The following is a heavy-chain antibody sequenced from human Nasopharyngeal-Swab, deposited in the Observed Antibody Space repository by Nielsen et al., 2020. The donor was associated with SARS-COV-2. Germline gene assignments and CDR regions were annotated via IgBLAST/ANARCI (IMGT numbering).Heavy chain of an antibody. V-gene: IGHV3-74*01. Sequence: GESLKFSCAASGYTFSSYWMHWVRQAPGMGLVWVARINEYGSVTDYADSVKGRFTISRDNAKNTLYLQMNSLRVEDTAVYYCVKHQGSSSDQWGQGTLVTVSS. CDR3: VKHQGSSSDQ. CDR2: INEYGSVT. J-gene: IGHJ4*02. CDR1: GYTFSSYW.